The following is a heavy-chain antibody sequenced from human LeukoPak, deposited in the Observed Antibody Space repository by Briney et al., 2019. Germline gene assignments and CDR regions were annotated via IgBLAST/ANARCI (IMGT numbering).Heavy chain of an antibody. CDR2: IYYSGST. D-gene: IGHD2-2*01. V-gene: IGHV4-39*01. CDR1: GGSISSSSYY. J-gene: IGHJ6*03. CDR3: ARLVCSSTSCYHYYYYMDV. Sequence: KPSETLSLTCTVSGGSISSSSYYWGWIRQPPGKGLEWIGRIYYSGSTYYNPSLKSRVTISVDTSKNQFSLKLSSVTAADTAVYYCARLVCSSTSCYHYYYYMDVWGKGTTVTVSS.